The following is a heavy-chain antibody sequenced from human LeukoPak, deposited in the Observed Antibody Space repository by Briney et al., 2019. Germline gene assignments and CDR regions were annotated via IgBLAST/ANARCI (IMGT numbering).Heavy chain of an antibody. V-gene: IGHV1-69*06. J-gene: IGHJ5*02. CDR2: IITICGTA. CDR3: ARGLPRIAASGT. CDR1: GGTFSRYA. D-gene: IGHD6-13*01. Sequence: SVKVSCKASGGTFSRYAISWVRRAPGQGLAWMGRIITICGTANYAQKFQGRVTITADKSTSTAYMELSSLRSEDTAVYYCARGLPRIAASGTSGQGTLVTVSS.